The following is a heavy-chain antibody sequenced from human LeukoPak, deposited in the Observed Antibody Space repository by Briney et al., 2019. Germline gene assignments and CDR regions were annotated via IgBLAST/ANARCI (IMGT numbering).Heavy chain of an antibody. J-gene: IGHJ6*03. CDR2: ISSSSSYI. CDR1: GFTFSSYS. CDR3: VKGRDYYMDV. V-gene: IGHV3-21*01. Sequence: PGGSLRLSCAASGFTFSSYSMNWVRQAPGKGLEWVSSISSSSSYIYYADSVKGRFTISRDNSKSTLYLQMNSLRTEDTAIYYCVKGRDYYMDVWGKGTTVTISS.